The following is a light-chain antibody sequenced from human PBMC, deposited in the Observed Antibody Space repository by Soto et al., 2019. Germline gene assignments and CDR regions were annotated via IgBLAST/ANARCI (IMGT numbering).Light chain of an antibody. Sequence: EIVLTQSPGTLSLSPGERATLSCRASQSVSSSFLSWYQQKRGQAPRLLMFGASSRATGIPDRFSGSGSGTEFTLTISSLQSEDFALYYCQQYNNWPLTFGGGTKVDIK. J-gene: IGKJ4*01. CDR3: QQYNNWPLT. CDR2: GAS. V-gene: IGKV3-20*01. CDR1: QSVSSSF.